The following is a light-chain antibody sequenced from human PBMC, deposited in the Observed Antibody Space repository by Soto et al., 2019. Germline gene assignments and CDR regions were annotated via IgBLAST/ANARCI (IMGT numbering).Light chain of an antibody. Sequence: DIQLTQSPSFLSASVGDRVTITCRASQGISSYLAWYQQKPGKAPKLLIYAASTLQSGVPSRFXGSGSGTEFTLTISSLQPEDFATYYGQQLNSYPSITFGPGTRLEIK. CDR2: AAS. V-gene: IGKV1-9*01. J-gene: IGKJ5*01. CDR1: QGISSY. CDR3: QQLNSYPSIT.